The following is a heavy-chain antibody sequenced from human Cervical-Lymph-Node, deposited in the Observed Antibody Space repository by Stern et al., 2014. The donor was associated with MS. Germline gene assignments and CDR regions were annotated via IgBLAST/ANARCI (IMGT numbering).Heavy chain of an antibody. CDR1: GYTFLNYG. D-gene: IGHD6-13*01. CDR3: ARPHPYSSSWYGMDV. V-gene: IGHV1-18*01. Sequence: VQLVQSGAEVKKPGASVKVSCRASGYTFLNYGLSWARQAPGQGLEWMGWISAYNGNTNYAQKFQGRVTMTTDTSATTAYMELRSLRSDDTAVYYCARPHPYSSSWYGMDVWGQGTTVTVSS. CDR2: ISAYNGNT. J-gene: IGHJ6*02.